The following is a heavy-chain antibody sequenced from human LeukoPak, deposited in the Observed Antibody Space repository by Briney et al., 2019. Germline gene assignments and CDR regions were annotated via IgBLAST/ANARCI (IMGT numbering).Heavy chain of an antibody. J-gene: IGHJ6*02. CDR3: AIPPLSGTGSSRPLAEMDV. CDR2: ISSSGASK. CDR1: GFTFGSYA. Sequence: PGGSLRLSCAASGFTFGSYAMGWVRRAPEKGLEWVSAISSSGASKYYADSVKGRFTISRDNSKNTLYLQMDSLRAEDTAVYYCAIPPLSGTGSSRPLAEMDVWGQGTTVTVSS. D-gene: IGHD3-10*01. V-gene: IGHV3-23*01.